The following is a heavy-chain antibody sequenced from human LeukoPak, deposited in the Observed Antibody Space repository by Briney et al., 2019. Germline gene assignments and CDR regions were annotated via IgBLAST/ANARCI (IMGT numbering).Heavy chain of an antibody. J-gene: IGHJ6*03. CDR2: INHSGST. D-gene: IGHD3-3*01. Sequence: LETLSLTCAVYGGSFSGYYWSWIRQPPGTGLEWSGEINHSGSTNYNPSLKSRVTISVDTSKNQFSLKLSSVTAADTAVYYCARGVPDFWSGYYDYYYYYYMDVWGKGTTVTVSS. CDR1: GGSFSGYY. CDR3: ARGVPDFWSGYYDYYYYYYMDV. V-gene: IGHV4-34*01.